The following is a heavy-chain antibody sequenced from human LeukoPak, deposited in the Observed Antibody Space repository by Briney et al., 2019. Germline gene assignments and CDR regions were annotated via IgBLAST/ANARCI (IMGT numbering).Heavy chain of an antibody. CDR3: AVGEAEATTFPDY. J-gene: IGHJ4*02. Sequence: GASVKVSCKASGGTFSSYAISWVRQAPGQGLEWMGGIIPIFGTANYAQKFQGRVTITADESTSTAYMELSSLRSEDTAVYYCAVGEAEATTFPDYWGQGTLVTVSS. CDR2: IIPIFGTA. CDR1: GGTFSSYA. V-gene: IGHV1-69*13. D-gene: IGHD1-26*01.